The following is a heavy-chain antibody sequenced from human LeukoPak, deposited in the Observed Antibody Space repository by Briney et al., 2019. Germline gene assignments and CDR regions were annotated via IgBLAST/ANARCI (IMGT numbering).Heavy chain of an antibody. CDR1: GFTFSSYS. Sequence: GGSLRLSCAASGFTFSSYSMNWVRQAPGKGLEWVSSISSSSSYIYYADSVKGRFTISRDNAKNSLYLQMNSLRAEDTAVYYCARDGRDYYDSAKLDAFDIWGQGTTVTVSS. D-gene: IGHD3-22*01. CDR2: ISSSSSYI. V-gene: IGHV3-21*01. CDR3: ARDGRDYYDSAKLDAFDI. J-gene: IGHJ3*02.